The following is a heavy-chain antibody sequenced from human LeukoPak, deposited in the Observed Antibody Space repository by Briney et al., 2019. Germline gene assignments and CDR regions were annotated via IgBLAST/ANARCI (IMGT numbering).Heavy chain of an antibody. V-gene: IGHV3-53*01. CDR3: TKDSGHSSVY. Sequence: GGSLRLSCAASGFSVGINYMSWVRQAPGKGLQWVSIIYSGGTTYYAESVKGRFIISRDNSKNRLLLHMDTLRAEDTAMYYCTKDSGHSSVYWGQGTLVTVSS. CDR2: IYSGGTT. D-gene: IGHD6-25*01. CDR1: GFSVGINY. J-gene: IGHJ4*02.